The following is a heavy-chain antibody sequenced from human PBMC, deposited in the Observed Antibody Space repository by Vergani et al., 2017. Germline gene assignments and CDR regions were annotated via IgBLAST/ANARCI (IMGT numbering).Heavy chain of an antibody. D-gene: IGHD1-26*01. Sequence: EVQLLESGGGLVQPGGSLRLSCEASGFSFPSYAMSWVRQAPGKGLEWVSSVSGSSATPYYADSVKGRFIISRDNSKNTLHLQMNSLRADDTAVYYCVKASGSTGSGAFDIWGQGTMVTVSS. CDR2: VSGSSATP. J-gene: IGHJ3*02. V-gene: IGHV3-23*01. CDR1: GFSFPSYA. CDR3: VKASGSTGSGAFDI.